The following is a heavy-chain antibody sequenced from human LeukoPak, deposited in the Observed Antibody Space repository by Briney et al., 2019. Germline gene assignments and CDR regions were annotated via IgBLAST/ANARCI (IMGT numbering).Heavy chain of an antibody. CDR1: GGSISSSSYY. V-gene: IGHV4-39*07. CDR3: ARGGGYRGDYFDY. D-gene: IGHD5-18*01. J-gene: IGHJ4*02. CDR2: IYYSGST. Sequence: SETLSLTCTVSGGSISSSSYYWGWIRQPPGKGLEWIGSIYYSGSTYYNPSLKSRVTISVDTSKNQFSLKLSSVTAADTAVYYCARGGGYRGDYFDYWGQGTLVTVSS.